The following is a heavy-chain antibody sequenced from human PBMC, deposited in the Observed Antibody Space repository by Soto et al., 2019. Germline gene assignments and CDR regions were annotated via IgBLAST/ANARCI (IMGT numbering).Heavy chain of an antibody. J-gene: IGHJ4*02. D-gene: IGHD3-22*01. Sequence: PGGSLRLSCSASGFTFSSYAMHWVRQAPGKGLEYVSAISSNGGSTYYADSVKGRFTISRDNSKNTLYLQMSSLRDEDTAVYYCVKDWGPYYYDSSGFGHWGQGTLVTVSS. CDR3: VKDWGPYYYDSSGFGH. CDR1: GFTFSSYA. CDR2: ISSNGGST. V-gene: IGHV3-64D*06.